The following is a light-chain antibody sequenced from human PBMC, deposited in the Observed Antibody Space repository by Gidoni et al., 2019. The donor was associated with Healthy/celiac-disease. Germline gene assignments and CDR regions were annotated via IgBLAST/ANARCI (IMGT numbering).Light chain of an antibody. Sequence: QSVLTQPHSVSGATGQRVTISCTGSSSNIGAGYDVHWYQQPPGTAPKLLIYGNSNRPSGVPDRFSGSKSGTSASLAITGLQAEDEADYYCQSYDSSLSGYVVFGGGTKLTVL. CDR2: GNS. CDR3: QSYDSSLSGYVV. J-gene: IGLJ2*01. V-gene: IGLV1-40*01. CDR1: SSNIGAGYD.